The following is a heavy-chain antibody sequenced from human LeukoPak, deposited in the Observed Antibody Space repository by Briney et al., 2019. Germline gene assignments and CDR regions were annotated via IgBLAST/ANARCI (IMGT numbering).Heavy chain of an antibody. D-gene: IGHD6-19*01. Sequence: GGSLRLSCAASGFTFSSYSMNWVRQAPGKGLEWVAVISYDGSNKYYADSVKGRFTISRDNSKNTLYLQMNSLRAEDTAVYNRAKDGGEQWLGLYFDYWGQGTLVTVSS. J-gene: IGHJ4*02. CDR1: GFTFSSYS. CDR3: AKDGGEQWLGLYFDY. V-gene: IGHV3-30*18. CDR2: ISYDGSNK.